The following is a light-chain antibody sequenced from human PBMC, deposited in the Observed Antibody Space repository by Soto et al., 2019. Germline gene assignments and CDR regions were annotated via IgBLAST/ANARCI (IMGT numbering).Light chain of an antibody. Sequence: DIQMTQSPSSLSASVGDRVTITCRASQGISNYLAWYQQKPGNVPKLLIYAASTLQSGVPSRFSGSGSGTHFTLTISSLQPEDVATYYCQKYNRAPFTFGPGTTVDIK. V-gene: IGKV1-27*01. CDR1: QGISNY. J-gene: IGKJ3*01. CDR3: QKYNRAPFT. CDR2: AAS.